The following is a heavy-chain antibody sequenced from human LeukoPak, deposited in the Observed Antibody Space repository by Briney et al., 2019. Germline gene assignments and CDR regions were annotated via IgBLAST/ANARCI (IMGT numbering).Heavy chain of an antibody. Sequence: GGSLRLSCAASGFTFSSFDMHWVRQPTGQGLEWVSTIGTAGDTYYPGSVEGRFTLSRDNAKNSLYLRMNSLTAGDTAVYYCARGPPRGKYYYMDVWGKGTTVTVSS. CDR1: GFTFSSFD. J-gene: IGHJ6*03. CDR2: IGTAGDT. D-gene: IGHD1-1*01. V-gene: IGHV3-13*01. CDR3: ARGPPRGKYYYMDV.